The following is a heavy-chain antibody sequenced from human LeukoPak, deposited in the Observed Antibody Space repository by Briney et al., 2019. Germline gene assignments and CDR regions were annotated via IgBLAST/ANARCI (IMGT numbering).Heavy chain of an antibody. J-gene: IGHJ4*02. D-gene: IGHD3-3*01. V-gene: IGHV4-38-2*01. Sequence: SETLSLTCGVSGYSISKGYYWGWIRQPPGKGLEWIGSIYQSQSGITYYNPSLKSRVTISADTSKNQFSLKLSSVSAADPAVYYCAGTIFGVLTGPFDYWGQGTLVTVSS. CDR3: AGTIFGVLTGPFDY. CDR2: IYQSQSGIT. CDR1: GYSISKGYY.